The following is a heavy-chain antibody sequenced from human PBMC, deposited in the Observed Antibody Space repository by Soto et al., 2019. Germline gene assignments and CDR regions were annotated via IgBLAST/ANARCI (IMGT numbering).Heavy chain of an antibody. V-gene: IGHV4-30-4*01. CDR3: GKVLVGATGHTDSDS. Sequence: LSLTFTVSGGSISSGDYYWSWIRQPPGKGLEWIGYIYYSGSTYSNPSLKSRVTISRDTSKNQFSLKLTSVTAADTALYYCGKVLVGATGHTDSDSWGPGTLVTVSS. CDR2: IYYSGST. J-gene: IGHJ4*02. D-gene: IGHD2-15*01. CDR1: GGSISSGDYY.